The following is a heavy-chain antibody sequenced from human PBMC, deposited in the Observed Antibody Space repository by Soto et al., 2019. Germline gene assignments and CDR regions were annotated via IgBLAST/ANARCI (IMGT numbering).Heavy chain of an antibody. CDR3: ARIAAGYYYYYGMDV. D-gene: IGHD6-19*01. Sequence: QVQLVESGGGVVQPGRALRLSCAAAGFTFSSYGMHWVRQAPGKGLEWVAAIWYDGSNKYYADSVKGRFTISRDNSKNTLYLQMNSLRAEDTAVYYCARIAAGYYYYYGMDVWGQGTTVTVSS. J-gene: IGHJ6*02. CDR2: IWYDGSNK. V-gene: IGHV3-33*01. CDR1: GFTFSSYG.